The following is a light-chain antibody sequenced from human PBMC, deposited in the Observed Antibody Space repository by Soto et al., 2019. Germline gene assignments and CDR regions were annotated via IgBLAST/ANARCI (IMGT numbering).Light chain of an antibody. CDR1: QTLNLNY. Sequence: EIGLTQSPGTLSLSPGERATLFCRANQTLNLNYLAWYQQKPGQAPRLLIYDASTRATGTPDRFSGTGSATDFTLIISRLEPEDFAVYYCHQYYRTPRTFGQGTRLEIK. V-gene: IGKV3-20*01. CDR3: HQYYRTPRT. CDR2: DAS. J-gene: IGKJ5*01.